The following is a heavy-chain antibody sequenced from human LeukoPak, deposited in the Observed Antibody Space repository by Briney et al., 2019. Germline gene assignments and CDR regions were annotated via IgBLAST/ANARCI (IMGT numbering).Heavy chain of an antibody. CDR3: AREGSSGWYNP. D-gene: IGHD6-19*01. J-gene: IGHJ5*02. Sequence: ASVKVSCKTTGYTFSSYGISWVRLAPGRGLEWMGWTNIYSNYTIYAQNLQDRVTMTTDTSTSTAYMELRSLRSDDTAVYYCAREGSSGWYNPWGQGTLVTVSS. V-gene: IGHV1-18*01. CDR1: GYTFSSYG. CDR2: TNIYSNYT.